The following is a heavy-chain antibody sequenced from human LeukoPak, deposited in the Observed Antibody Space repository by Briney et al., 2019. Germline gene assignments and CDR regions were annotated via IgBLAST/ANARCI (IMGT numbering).Heavy chain of an antibody. CDR2: IGPSGTGT. D-gene: IGHD2-21*01. J-gene: IGHJ4*02. V-gene: IGHV3-23*01. Sequence: GGSLRLSCAASGFTFNNYAMSWVRQAPGKGLEWVSGIGPSGTGTYYADSLKGRFTISRDNAKNSLYLQMNSLTAEDTALYYCARVAWDEVIGETFYFDFWGQGTLVTVSS. CDR3: ARVAWDEVIGETFYFDF. CDR1: GFTFNNYA.